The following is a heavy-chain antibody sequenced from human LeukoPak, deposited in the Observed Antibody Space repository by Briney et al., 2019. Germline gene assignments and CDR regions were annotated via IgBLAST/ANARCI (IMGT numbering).Heavy chain of an antibody. V-gene: IGHV1-2*02. J-gene: IGHJ4*02. CDR1: GYTFTGYY. D-gene: IGHD3-10*01. CDR2: INPNSGGT. CDR3: AREQWITMVRGVIGY. Sequence: ASVKVSCKASGYTFTGYYMHWVRQAPGQGLEWMGWINPNSGGTNYAQKFQGRVTMTRDTSISTAYMELSRLRSDDTAVYYCAREQWITMVRGVIGYWGQGTLVTVSS.